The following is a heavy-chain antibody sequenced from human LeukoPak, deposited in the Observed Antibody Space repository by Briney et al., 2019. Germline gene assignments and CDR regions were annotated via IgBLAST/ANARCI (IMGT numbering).Heavy chain of an antibody. Sequence: KPSETLSLTCSVSSGSVSSYYWSWVRQPPGKGLEWIGHIYYSGRTNYNPSLKSRVTISVDTSKNHFSLRLSSVTAADTAVYYCAREGDTYAFDIWGQGTMVTVSS. CDR2: IYYSGRT. CDR3: AREGDTYAFDI. D-gene: IGHD3-16*01. J-gene: IGHJ3*02. V-gene: IGHV4-59*02. CDR1: SGSVSSYY.